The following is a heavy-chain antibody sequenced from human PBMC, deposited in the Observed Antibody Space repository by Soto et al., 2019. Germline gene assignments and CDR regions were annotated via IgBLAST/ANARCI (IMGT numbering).Heavy chain of an antibody. J-gene: IGHJ3*02. Sequence: EVQLVESGGDLVKPGGPLRLSCAASGFTFSSFWWHGVRKAQGKGLVWVSRINSDGSGASYADFVEGRFTISRDNAKNTVYFQMNSLREEDTAVYYCIRDYGEAGSTNAFDIWGQGTMVTVSS. CDR1: GFTFSSFW. CDR3: IRDYGEAGSTNAFDI. V-gene: IGHV3-74*01. CDR2: INSDGSGA. D-gene: IGHD3-10*01.